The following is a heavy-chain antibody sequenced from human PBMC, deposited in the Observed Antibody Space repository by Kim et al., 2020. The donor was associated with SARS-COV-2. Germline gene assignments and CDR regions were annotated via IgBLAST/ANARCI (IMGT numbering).Heavy chain of an antibody. Sequence: GGSLRLSCAASGYTVTYRYMGWVRQAPGKGLEWVSFISSGGNTIYADSVKGRLIISRDHSKNTLYLQMNSLRAEDTAVYYCATVVFYYDAGYFKNCGQGT. D-gene: IGHD3-22*01. CDR3: ATVVFYYDAGYFKN. J-gene: IGHJ1*01. CDR2: ISSGGNT. CDR1: GYTVTYRY. V-gene: IGHV3-66*01.